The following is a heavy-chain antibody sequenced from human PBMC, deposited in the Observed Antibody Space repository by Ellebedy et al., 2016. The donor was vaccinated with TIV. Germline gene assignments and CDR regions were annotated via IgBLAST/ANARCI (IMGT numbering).Heavy chain of an antibody. Sequence: SVKVSCXASGGTFSSYAISWVRQAPGQGLEWMGGIIPIFGTANYAQKFQGRVTMTRDTSTSTVYMELSSLRSEDTAVYYCARAVSTVTTFDYWGQGTLVTVSS. D-gene: IGHD4-17*01. J-gene: IGHJ4*02. CDR1: GGTFSSYA. V-gene: IGHV1-69*05. CDR2: IIPIFGTA. CDR3: ARAVSTVTTFDY.